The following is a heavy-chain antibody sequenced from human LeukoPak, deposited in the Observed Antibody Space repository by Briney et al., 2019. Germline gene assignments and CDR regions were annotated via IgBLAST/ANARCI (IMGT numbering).Heavy chain of an antibody. CDR1: GFTFSSYW. D-gene: IGHD6-13*01. J-gene: IGHJ4*02. CDR2: IKQDGSKK. Sequence: GGSLRLSCAASGFTFSSYWMSWVRQAPGKGLEWVANIKQDGSKKNYVDSVKGRFTISRDNAKNSLYLQMNSLRAEDTAVYYCARDSSSSWYYDYWGQGTLVTVSS. V-gene: IGHV3-7*01. CDR3: ARDSSSSWYYDY.